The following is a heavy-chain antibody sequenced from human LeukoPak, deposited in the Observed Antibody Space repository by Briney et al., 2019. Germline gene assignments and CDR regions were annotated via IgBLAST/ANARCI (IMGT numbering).Heavy chain of an antibody. CDR2: IYPGDSDT. D-gene: IGHD5-12*01. CDR1: GYSFTSYW. Sequence: GESLKISCKGSGYSFTSYWIGWVRQMPGKGLEWMGIIYPGDSDTRYSPSFQGQVTISADKSISTAYLQWSSLRSEDTAVYYCARSPSGYDLDYYYYYYMDVWGKGTTVTVSS. V-gene: IGHV5-51*01. J-gene: IGHJ6*03. CDR3: ARSPSGYDLDYYYYYYMDV.